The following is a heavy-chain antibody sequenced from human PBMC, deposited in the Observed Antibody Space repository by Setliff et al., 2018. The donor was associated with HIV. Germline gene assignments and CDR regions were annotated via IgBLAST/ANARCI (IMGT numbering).Heavy chain of an antibody. D-gene: IGHD6-19*01. J-gene: IGHJ4*01. CDR2: INTSGGSA. CDR1: GYTFTTYP. CDR3: ARNQGDSSGWYAGDY. V-gene: IGHV1-46*01. Sequence: GASVMVSCKASGYTFTTYPMHWVRQAPGQWLEWMGVINTSGGSAGYAEKFRGRVTMTRDTSTNTVYMDLRNLRSEDTAVYYCARNQGDSSGWYAGDYWGHGTLVTVSS.